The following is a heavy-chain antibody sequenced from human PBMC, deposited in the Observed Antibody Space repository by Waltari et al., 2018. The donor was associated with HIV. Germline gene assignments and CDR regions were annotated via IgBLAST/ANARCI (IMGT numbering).Heavy chain of an antibody. J-gene: IGHJ3*02. Sequence: QLQLQESGPGLVKPSETLSLTCTVSGGSISSSSYYWGWIRQPPGKGLEWIGSIYYSGSTYYNPSLKSRVTISVDTSKNQFSLKLSSVTAADTAVYYCARLSMVVTPFNAFDIWGQGTMVTVSS. CDR1: GGSISSSSYY. V-gene: IGHV4-39*01. CDR2: IYYSGST. CDR3: ARLSMVVTPFNAFDI. D-gene: IGHD2-21*02.